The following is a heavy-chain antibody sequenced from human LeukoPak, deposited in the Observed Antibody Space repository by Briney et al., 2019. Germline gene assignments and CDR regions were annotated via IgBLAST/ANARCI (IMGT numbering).Heavy chain of an antibody. CDR3: ARGFGRP. CDR2: IKQDGSEK. Sequence: GGSLRLSCAASGFTFSSDWMSWVRQAPGKGLEWVANIKQDGSEKYYVDSVKGRFTISRDNAKNSLYLQMNSLRAEDTAVYYCARGFGRPWGQGTPVTVSS. D-gene: IGHD3/OR15-3a*01. J-gene: IGHJ4*02. CDR1: GFTFSSDW. V-gene: IGHV3-7*01.